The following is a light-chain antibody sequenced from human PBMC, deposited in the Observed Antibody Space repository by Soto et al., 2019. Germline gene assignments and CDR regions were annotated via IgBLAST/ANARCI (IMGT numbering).Light chain of an antibody. V-gene: IGKV3-20*01. CDR2: GMS. CDR1: QIFTSRY. CDR3: QQYDSSPLT. J-gene: IGKJ4*01. Sequence: EIVLTQSPGTLSSSPGERATLSCRASQIFTSRYLAWYQQKPGQAPRLLIYGMSARATGIPDRFSGSGSGTDFTLTISRLEPEDFAVYYCQQYDSSPLTFGGGTKVDIK.